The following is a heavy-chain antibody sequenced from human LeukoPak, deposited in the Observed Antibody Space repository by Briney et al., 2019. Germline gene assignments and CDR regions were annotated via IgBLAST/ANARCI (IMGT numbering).Heavy chain of an antibody. CDR2: IYHSGST. D-gene: IGHD3-10*01. CDR1: GYSISSGYY. CDR3: ARDREGTFAVDY. Sequence: SETLSLTCTVSGYSISSGYYWGWIRQPPGKGLEWIGSIYHSGSTNYNPSLKSRVTISVDKSKNQFSLKLSSVTAADTAVYYCARDREGTFAVDYWGQGTLVTVSS. V-gene: IGHV4-38-2*02. J-gene: IGHJ4*02.